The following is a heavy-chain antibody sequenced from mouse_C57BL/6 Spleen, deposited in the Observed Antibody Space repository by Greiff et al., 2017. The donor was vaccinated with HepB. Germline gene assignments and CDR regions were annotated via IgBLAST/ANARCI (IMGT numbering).Heavy chain of an antibody. CDR1: GFTFSDYG. Sequence: EVKLMESGGGLVKPGGSLKLSCAASGFTFSDYGMHWVRQAPEKGLEWVAYIGSGSSTIYYADTVKGRFTISRDNAKNTLFLQMTSLRSGATAMYYCARKVSFYAMDYWGQGTTVTVSS. D-gene: IGHD2-12*01. J-gene: IGHJ4*01. CDR2: IGSGSSTI. CDR3: ARKVSFYAMDY. V-gene: IGHV5-17*01.